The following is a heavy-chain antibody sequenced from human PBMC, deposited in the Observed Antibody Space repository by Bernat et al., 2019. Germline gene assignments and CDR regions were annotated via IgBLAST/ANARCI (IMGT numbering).Heavy chain of an antibody. CDR2: IYYSGST. CDR3: ARGLSGWYEGGYFDY. J-gene: IGHJ4*02. CDR1: GGSISSSRYY. V-gene: IGHV4-39*01. D-gene: IGHD6-19*01. Sequence: QLQLQESGPGLVKPSETLSLTCTVSGGSISSSRYYCGWIRQPPGKGLEWIGSIYYSGSTYYNPSLKSRVTISVDTSKNQFSLKLSSVTAADTAVYYCARGLSGWYEGGYFDYWGQGTLVTVSS.